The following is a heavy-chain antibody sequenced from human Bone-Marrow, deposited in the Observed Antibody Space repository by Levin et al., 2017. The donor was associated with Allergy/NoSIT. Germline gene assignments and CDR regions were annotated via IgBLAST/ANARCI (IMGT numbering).Heavy chain of an antibody. Sequence: PGGSLRLSCAASGFTFSSYVISWVRQAPGKGLEWVSAISESGDSTYYADSVKGRFTISRDNSKNTLSLQMNSLRAEDTAVYYCAKNLNSGNVRHWGQGTLVTVSS. CDR2: ISESGDST. J-gene: IGHJ1*01. D-gene: IGHD1-1*01. V-gene: IGHV3-23*01. CDR1: GFTFSSYV. CDR3: AKNLNSGNVRH.